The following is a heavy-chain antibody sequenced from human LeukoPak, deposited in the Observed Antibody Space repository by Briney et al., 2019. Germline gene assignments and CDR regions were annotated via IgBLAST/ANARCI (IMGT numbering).Heavy chain of an antibody. V-gene: IGHV3-33*06. Sequence: PGRSLRLSCAASGFTFSSHGMQWVRQAPGKGLEWVALIWYVGSRTNYVDSVMGRFTISRDSSKNTLYLQMDNLRVEDTAVYFCAKDLSYGSLWFDPWGQGTLVTVSS. CDR1: GFTFSSHG. D-gene: IGHD3-10*01. CDR2: IWYVGSRT. CDR3: AKDLSYGSLWFDP. J-gene: IGHJ5*02.